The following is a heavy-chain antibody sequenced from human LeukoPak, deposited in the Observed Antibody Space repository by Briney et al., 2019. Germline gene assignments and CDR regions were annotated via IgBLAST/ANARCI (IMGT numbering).Heavy chain of an antibody. D-gene: IGHD3-10*01. J-gene: IGHJ6*01. CDR3: AKDISSGNVPYYYYGMDV. V-gene: IGHV3-9*01. CDR1: GFTFDDYA. Sequence: GSSLRLSCAAPGFTFDDYAMHWVRQAPGKGLEGVSGISWNSGSIGYADSVKGRFTISRDNAKNSLYLQMNSLRAEDTALYYCAKDISSGNVPYYYYGMDVWGQGTTVTVSS. CDR2: ISWNSGSI.